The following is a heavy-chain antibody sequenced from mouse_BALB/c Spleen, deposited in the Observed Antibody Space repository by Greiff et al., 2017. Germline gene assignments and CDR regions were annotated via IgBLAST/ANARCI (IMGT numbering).Heavy chain of an antibody. CDR2: INPSSGYT. Sequence: QVQLQQSAAELARPGASVKMSCKASGYTFTSYTMHWAKQRPGQGLEWIGYINPSSGYTEYNQKFKDKTTLTADKSSSTAYVELSSLTSEDSAVYYCARGGSVSYDGYWAMDYWGQGTSVTVSS. J-gene: IGHJ4*01. V-gene: IGHV1-4*02. CDR1: GYTFTSYT. D-gene: IGHD2-3*01. CDR3: ARGGSVSYDGYWAMDY.